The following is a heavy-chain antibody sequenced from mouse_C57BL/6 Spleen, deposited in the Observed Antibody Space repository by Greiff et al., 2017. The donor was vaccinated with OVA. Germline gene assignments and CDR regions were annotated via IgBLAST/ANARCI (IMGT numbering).Heavy chain of an antibody. J-gene: IGHJ4*01. V-gene: IGHV1-52*01. CDR1: GYTFTSYW. CDR3: ARSRTKAMDY. CDR2: IDPSDSET. Sequence: QVQLQQPGAELVRPGSSVKLSCKASGYTFTSYWMHWVKQRPIQGLEWIGNIDPSDSETHYNQKFKDKATLTVDKSSSTAYMQLSSLTSEDSAVYYCARSRTKAMDYWGQGTSVTVSS.